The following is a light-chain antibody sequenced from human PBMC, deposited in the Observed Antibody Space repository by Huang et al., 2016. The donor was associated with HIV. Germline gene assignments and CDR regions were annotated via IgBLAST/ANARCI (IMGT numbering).Light chain of an antibody. V-gene: IGKV3-20*01. CDR1: QSGSSSY. J-gene: IGKJ2*01. Sequence: EIVLTQSPGTLSLSPGERATLSCRASQSGSSSYLAWYQQKPGQAPRLLIYGASSRATGIPDRFSGSGSGTDFTLTIGRLEAEDFAVYYCQQYGSSPLYTFGQGTKLEIK. CDR3: QQYGSSPLYT. CDR2: GAS.